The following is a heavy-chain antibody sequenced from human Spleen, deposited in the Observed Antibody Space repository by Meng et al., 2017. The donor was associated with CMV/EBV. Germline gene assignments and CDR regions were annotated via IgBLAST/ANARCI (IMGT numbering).Heavy chain of an antibody. V-gene: IGHV3-43D*03. CDR3: TRELRRLYYYYGMDV. CDR1: GFTFGDYA. Sequence: GESLKISCAASGFTFGDYAMHWVRQVPGKGLEWVSLINWDGSSTYYTDSVRGRFTVSRDNTKNSLFLQMNSLKTEDTAVYYCTRELRRLYYYYGMDVWGQGTTVTVSS. D-gene: IGHD1-1*01. J-gene: IGHJ6*02. CDR2: INWDGSST.